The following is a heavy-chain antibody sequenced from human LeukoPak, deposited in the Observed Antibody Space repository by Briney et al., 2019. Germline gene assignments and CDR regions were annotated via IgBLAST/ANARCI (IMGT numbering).Heavy chain of an antibody. CDR3: ARHVGGSYQHWFDP. J-gene: IGHJ5*02. Sequence: SETLSLTCTVSGGSISSSSYYWGWIRQPPGKGLEWIGSIYYSGSTYYNPSLKSRVTISVDTSKSQFSLKLSSVTAADTAVYYCARHVGGSYQHWFDPWGQGTLVTVSS. CDR2: IYYSGST. V-gene: IGHV4-39*01. CDR1: GGSISSSSYY. D-gene: IGHD1-26*01.